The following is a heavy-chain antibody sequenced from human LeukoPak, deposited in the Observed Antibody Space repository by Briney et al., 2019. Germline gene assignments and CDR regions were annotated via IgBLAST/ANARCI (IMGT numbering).Heavy chain of an antibody. V-gene: IGHV1-69*05. CDR1: GGTFSSYA. CDR3: ARNDDFWSGTVVG. J-gene: IGHJ4*02. D-gene: IGHD3-3*01. Sequence: ASVKVSCKASGGTFSSYAISWVRQAPGQGLEWMGGIIPIFGTANYAQKFQGRVTITTDESTSAAYMELSSLRSEDTAVYYCARNDDFWSGTVVGWSQGTLVTVSS. CDR2: IIPIFGTA.